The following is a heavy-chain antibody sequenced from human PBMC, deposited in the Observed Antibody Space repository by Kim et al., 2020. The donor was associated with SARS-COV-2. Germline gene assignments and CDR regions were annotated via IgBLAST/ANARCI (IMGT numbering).Heavy chain of an antibody. D-gene: IGHD3-3*01. V-gene: IGHV4-39*01. CDR1: GGSISSSSYY. CDR2: SYYSGST. CDR3: ARLQLRRITFFGEVGKGYGVDP. Sequence: SETLSLTCTVSGGSISSSSYYWGWIRQPPGKGLEWIGSSYYSGSTYYNPSLKSRVTISVDTSKNQFSLKLGSVTAADTAVYYCARLQLRRITFFGEVGKGYGVDPWGQGTLVTVSS. J-gene: IGHJ5*02.